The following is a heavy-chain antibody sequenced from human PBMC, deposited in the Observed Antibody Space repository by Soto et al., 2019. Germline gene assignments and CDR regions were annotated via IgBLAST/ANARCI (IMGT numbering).Heavy chain of an antibody. CDR1: GGSISSYY. J-gene: IGHJ5*02. D-gene: IGHD2-15*01. CDR2: IYYSGST. Sequence: QVQLQESGPGLVKPSATLSLTCTVSGGSISSYYWSWIRQPPGKGLEWIGYIYYSGSTNYNPSLKRRVTISVDTSKNQSSLKLSSVTAADTALYYCARGYSGGFDPWCQGTLVTVSS. V-gene: IGHV4-59*01. CDR3: ARGYSGGFDP.